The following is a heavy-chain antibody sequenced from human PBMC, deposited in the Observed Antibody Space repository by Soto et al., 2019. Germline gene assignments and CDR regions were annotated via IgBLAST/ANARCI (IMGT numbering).Heavy chain of an antibody. CDR3: NRGSKCDFWSGYL. V-gene: IGHV1-69*06. CDR2: IVPMFGTS. J-gene: IGHJ4*02. CDR1: GGTSTRYA. Sequence: QERLVQSGAEVRKPGSSVKVSCKVTGGTSTRYAINWVRQAPGQGLEWMGGIVPMFGTSKYAQKLQGRVKITADTSTNIAYIKLRSLRSEGTAVYYCNRGSKCDFWSGYLWGQGTLVSVSS. D-gene: IGHD3-3*01.